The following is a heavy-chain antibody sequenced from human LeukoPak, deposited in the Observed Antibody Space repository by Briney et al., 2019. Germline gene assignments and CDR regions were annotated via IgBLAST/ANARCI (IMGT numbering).Heavy chain of an antibody. V-gene: IGHV4-34*01. D-gene: IGHD2-15*01. CDR3: ARGAGGLAGR. J-gene: IGHJ4*02. CDR2: INHSGST. CDR1: GGSFSGYY. Sequence: SETLSLTCAVYGGSFSGYYWSWIRQRPGKGLEWIGEINHSGSTNYNPSLKSRVTISVDTSKNQFSLKLSSVTAADTAVYYCARGAGGLAGRWGQGTLVTVSS.